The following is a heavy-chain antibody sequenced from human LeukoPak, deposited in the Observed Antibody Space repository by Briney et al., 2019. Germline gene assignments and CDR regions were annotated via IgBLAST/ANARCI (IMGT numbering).Heavy chain of an antibody. CDR1: GGTFSSYA. J-gene: IGHJ4*02. CDR3: ARFSSSSAVDC. D-gene: IGHD6-6*01. CDR2: IIPIFGTA. V-gene: IGHV1-69*05. Sequence: SVKVSCKASGGTFSSYAISWVQQAPGQGLEWMGRIIPIFGTANYAQKFQGRVTITTDESTSTAYMELSSLRSEDTAVYYCARFSSSSAVDCWGQGTLVTVSS.